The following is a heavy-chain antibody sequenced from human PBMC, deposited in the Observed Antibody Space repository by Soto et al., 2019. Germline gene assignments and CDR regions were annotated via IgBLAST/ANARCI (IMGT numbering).Heavy chain of an antibody. CDR1: GYTFSNYY. J-gene: IGHJ4*02. Sequence: ASVKVSCNASGYTFSNYYMHWVRQAPGKGLEWMGGFDPEDGETIYEQKFQGRVTMTEDTSTDTAYMQLSSLRSEDTAVYYCATVWRISGYLASFDYWGQGTLVTFSS. V-gene: IGHV1-24*01. CDR2: FDPEDGET. D-gene: IGHD3-22*01. CDR3: ATVWRISGYLASFDY.